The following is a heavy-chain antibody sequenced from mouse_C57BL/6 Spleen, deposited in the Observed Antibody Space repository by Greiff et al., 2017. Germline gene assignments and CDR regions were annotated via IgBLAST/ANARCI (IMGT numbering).Heavy chain of an antibody. J-gene: IGHJ4*01. CDR1: GYTFTSYW. V-gene: IGHV1-69*01. CDR2: IDPSDSYT. Sequence: QVQLKQPGAELVMPGASVKLSCKASGYTFTSYWMHWVKQRPGQGLEWIGEIDPSDSYTNYNQKFKGKSTLTVDKSSSTAYMQLSSLTSEDSAVYYCARSEDYWGQGTSVTVSS. CDR3: ARSEDY.